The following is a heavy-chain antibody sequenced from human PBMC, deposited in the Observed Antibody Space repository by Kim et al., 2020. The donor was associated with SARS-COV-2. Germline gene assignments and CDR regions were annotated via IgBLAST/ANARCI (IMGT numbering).Heavy chain of an antibody. V-gene: IGHV4-59*01. D-gene: IGHD4-17*01. CDR3: ARVTIRHYGMDV. CDR1: GGSISSYY. CDR2: IYYSGST. J-gene: IGHJ6*02. Sequence: SETLSLTCTVSGGSISSYYWSWIRQPPGKGLEWIGYIYYSGSTNYNPSLKSRVTISVDTSKNQFSLKLSSVTAADTAVYYCARVTIRHYGMDVWGQGTTVTVSS.